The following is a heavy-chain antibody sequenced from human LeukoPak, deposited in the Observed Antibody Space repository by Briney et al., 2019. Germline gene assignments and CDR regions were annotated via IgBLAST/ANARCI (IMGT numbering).Heavy chain of an antibody. J-gene: IGHJ5*02. CDR1: GGSISSYY. V-gene: IGHV4-59*01. CDR3: AIAYSSSWYRRSNNWFDP. Sequence: SETLSLTCTVSGGSISSYYWSWIRQPPGKGLEWIGYIYYSGSTNYNPSLKSRVTISVDTSKNQFSLKLSSVTAADTAVYYCAIAYSSSWYRRSNNWFDPWGQGTLVSVSS. D-gene: IGHD6-13*01. CDR2: IYYSGST.